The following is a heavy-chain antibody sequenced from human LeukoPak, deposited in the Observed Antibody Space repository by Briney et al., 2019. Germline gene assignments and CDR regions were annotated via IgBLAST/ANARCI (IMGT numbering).Heavy chain of an antibody. J-gene: IGHJ4*02. D-gene: IGHD6-19*01. CDR1: GSGGSISDYS. CDR3: ARGYTSGWLIGY. V-gene: IGHV4-59*08. Sequence: PSEILSLTYTGSGSGGSISDYSWSWMRQPPGKGLEWIGYIYYSGSTNYNPSLNSRVTMSVDTSKNQFSLKLSSVTAADTAVYYCARGYTSGWLIGYWGQGTLVTVSS. CDR2: IYYSGST.